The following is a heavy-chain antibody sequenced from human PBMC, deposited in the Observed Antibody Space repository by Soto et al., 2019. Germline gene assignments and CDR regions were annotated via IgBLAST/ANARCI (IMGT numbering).Heavy chain of an antibody. Sequence: PSETLSLTCTVSGGSVSSGSYYWSWIRQPPGKGLEWIGYIYYSGSTNYNPSLKSRVTISVDTSKNQFSPQLSSVTAADTAVYYCARAEWDSSGWTLDYWGQGTLVTVSS. CDR1: GGSVSSGSYY. J-gene: IGHJ4*02. D-gene: IGHD6-19*01. V-gene: IGHV4-61*01. CDR2: IYYSGST. CDR3: ARAEWDSSGWTLDY.